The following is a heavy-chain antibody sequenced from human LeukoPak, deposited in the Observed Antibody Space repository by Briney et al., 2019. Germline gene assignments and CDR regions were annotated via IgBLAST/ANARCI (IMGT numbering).Heavy chain of an antibody. CDR2: ISDSGGTT. D-gene: IGHD3-22*01. J-gene: IGHJ4*02. Sequence: GGSLRLSCAVSGITLSNYGMSWVRQAPGKGLEWVAGISDSGGTTNYADSVKGRFSISRDNPKNTLYLQMNRLRPEDTAVYFCAKRGVVIRVILVGFHKEAYYFDSWGQGALVTVSS. CDR1: GITLSNYG. CDR3: AKRGVVIRVILVGFHKEAYYFDS. V-gene: IGHV3-23*01.